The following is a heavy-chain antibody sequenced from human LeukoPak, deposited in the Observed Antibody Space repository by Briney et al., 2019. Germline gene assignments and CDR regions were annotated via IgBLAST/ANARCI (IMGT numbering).Heavy chain of an antibody. D-gene: IGHD2-15*01. CDR2: ISSSSSYT. Sequence: AGGSLRLSCAASGFTFSDYYMSWIRQAPGKGLEWVSYISSSSSYTNYADSVKGRFTISRDNAKNSLYLQMNSLRAEDTAVYYCARDAGYCSGGSCYPGQFDYWGQGTLVTVSS. CDR1: GFTFSDYY. V-gene: IGHV3-11*05. CDR3: ARDAGYCSGGSCYPGQFDY. J-gene: IGHJ4*02.